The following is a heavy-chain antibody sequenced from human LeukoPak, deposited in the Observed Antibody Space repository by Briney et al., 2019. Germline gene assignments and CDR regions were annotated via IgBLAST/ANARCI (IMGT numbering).Heavy chain of an antibody. CDR3: TTRSGDFWSGFVN. V-gene: IGHV1-24*01. CDR1: GNTLSELF. D-gene: IGHD3-3*01. J-gene: IGHJ4*02. Sequence: ASLKVSCKVSGNTLSELFIQWVRHAPGKGLESMGDFVPVEAKMVYAQNFQGRVTMTEDTSTQTAYMELSGLTSDDTAVYYCTTRSGDFWSGFVNWGQGTLVTVSS. CDR2: FVPVEAKM.